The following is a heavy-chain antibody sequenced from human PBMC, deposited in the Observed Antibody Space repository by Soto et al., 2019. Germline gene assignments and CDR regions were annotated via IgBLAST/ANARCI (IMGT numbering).Heavy chain of an antibody. V-gene: IGHV4-34*01. J-gene: IGHJ4*02. D-gene: IGHD2-15*01. CDR2: INHSGST. CDR1: GGSFSGYY. CDR3: AREGYCSGGSRYSRTLDY. Sequence: KPSETLSLTCAVYGGSFSGYYWSWIRQPSGKGLEWIGEINHSGSTNYNPSLKSRVTISVDTSKNQFSLKLSSVTAADTAVYYCAREGYCSGGSRYSRTLDYWGQGTLVTVSS.